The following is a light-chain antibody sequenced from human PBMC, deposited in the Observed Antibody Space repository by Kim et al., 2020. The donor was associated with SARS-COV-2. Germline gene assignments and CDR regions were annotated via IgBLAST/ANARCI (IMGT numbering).Light chain of an antibody. J-gene: IGLJ3*02. Sequence: QSITISCPGTSSDVGGYNYVSWYQQRPGKAPKLMIYDVSKRPSGVSDRFSGSKSGNTASLTISGLQAEDETDYYCSAYTSSSTWVFGGGTQLTV. CDR3: SAYTSSSTWV. CDR2: DVS. V-gene: IGLV2-14*04. CDR1: SSDVGGYNY.